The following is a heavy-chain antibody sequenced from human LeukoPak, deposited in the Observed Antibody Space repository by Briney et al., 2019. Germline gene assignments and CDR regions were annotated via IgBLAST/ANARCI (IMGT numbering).Heavy chain of an antibody. D-gene: IGHD2/OR15-2a*01. CDR1: GYTFTGYY. J-gene: IGHJ4*02. V-gene: IGHV1-2*02. CDR3: ARTLVPNILLYFDY. Sequence: ASVKVSCKASGYTFTGYYMHWVRQAPGQGLEWMGWINPNSGGTNYARKFQGRVTMTRDTSISTAYMELSRLRSDDTAVYYCARTLVPNILLYFDYWGQGTLVTVSS. CDR2: INPNSGGT.